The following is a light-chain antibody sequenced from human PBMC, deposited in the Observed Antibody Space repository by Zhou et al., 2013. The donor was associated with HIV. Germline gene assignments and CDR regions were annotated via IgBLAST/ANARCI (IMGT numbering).Light chain of an antibody. J-gene: IGKJ4*01. V-gene: IGKV2-28*01. CDR1: LSLLHSNGYNY. CDR3: MQALHTFT. CDR2: LGS. Sequence: DIVMTQSPLSLPVTPGEPASISCRSSLSLLHSNGYNYLDWYLQKPGQSPQLLIYLGSNRAAGVPDRFSGSGSGTDFTLKISRVEAEDVGVYFCMQALHTFTFGGGPRWRSN.